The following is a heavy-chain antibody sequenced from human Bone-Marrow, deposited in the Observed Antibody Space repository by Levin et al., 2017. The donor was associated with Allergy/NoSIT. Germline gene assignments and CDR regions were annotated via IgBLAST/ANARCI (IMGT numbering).Heavy chain of an antibody. CDR3: AKGGWDIVVVVAATTSYFMDV. Sequence: LSLTCAASGFTFSSYAMSWVRQAPGKGLEWVSAISGSGGSTYYADSVKGRFTISRDNSKNTLYLQMNSLRAEDTAVYYCAKGGWDIVVVVAATTSYFMDVWGKGTTVTVSS. V-gene: IGHV3-23*01. J-gene: IGHJ6*03. CDR1: GFTFSSYA. D-gene: IGHD2-15*01. CDR2: ISGSGGST.